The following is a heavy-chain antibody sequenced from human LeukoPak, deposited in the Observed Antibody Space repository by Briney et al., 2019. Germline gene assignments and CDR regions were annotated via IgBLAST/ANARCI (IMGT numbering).Heavy chain of an antibody. CDR3: ARFSEYSRSFDP. CDR1: GGSISSYY. J-gene: IGHJ5*02. D-gene: IGHD6-6*01. V-gene: IGHV4-59*01. CDR2: IYYSGST. Sequence: PSETLSLTCTVSGGSISSYYWSWIRQPPGKGLEWIGYIYYSGSTNYNPSLKSRVTISVDTNKKQFSLKVNSVTAADTAVYYCARFSEYSRSFDPWGQGALVTVSS.